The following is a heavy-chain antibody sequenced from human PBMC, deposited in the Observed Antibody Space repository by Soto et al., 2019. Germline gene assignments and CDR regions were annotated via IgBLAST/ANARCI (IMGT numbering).Heavy chain of an antibody. J-gene: IGHJ4*02. D-gene: IGHD5-12*01. CDR1: AFTFGSHA. CDR2: ISGSGGYT. Sequence: EVQLLETGGGLVQPGGSLRLSCAASAFTFGSHAMAWVRQAPGKGLEWVSAISGSGGYTYYADSVKGRLTISRDNSKNTVYLQMNSLRAEDTAVYYCVKGGSGYDYGDFWGQGALVTVSS. V-gene: IGHV3-23*01. CDR3: VKGGSGYDYGDF.